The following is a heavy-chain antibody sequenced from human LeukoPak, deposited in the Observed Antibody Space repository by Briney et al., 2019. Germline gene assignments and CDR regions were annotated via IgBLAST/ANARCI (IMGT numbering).Heavy chain of an antibody. CDR2: ISSNGGNT. D-gene: IGHD1-14*01. CDR3: ARLPVDAFDI. V-gene: IGHV3-64*01. J-gene: IGHJ3*02. Sequence: GGSLRLSCAASGFTFSSYAMHWVRQGPGKGLEHVSAISSNGGNTHYANSVKGRFTISRDNSKNTLYLQMGSLRAEDMAVYYCARLPVDAFDIWGQGTMVTVSS. CDR1: GFTFSSYA.